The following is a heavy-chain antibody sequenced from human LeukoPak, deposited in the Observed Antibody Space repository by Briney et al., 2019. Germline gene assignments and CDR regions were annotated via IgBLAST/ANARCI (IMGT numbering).Heavy chain of an antibody. CDR1: GYTFTGDY. CDR2: INPNSGRT. CDR3: ARGGYYDSSGYSHAFDI. Sequence: ASVKVSCKASGYTFTGDYMHWVRQAPGQGLEWMGRINPNSGRTDYAQKFQGRVTMTRDTSISTAYMELSRLRSDDTAVYYCARGGYYDSSGYSHAFDIWGQGTMVTVSS. D-gene: IGHD3-22*01. J-gene: IGHJ3*02. V-gene: IGHV1-2*06.